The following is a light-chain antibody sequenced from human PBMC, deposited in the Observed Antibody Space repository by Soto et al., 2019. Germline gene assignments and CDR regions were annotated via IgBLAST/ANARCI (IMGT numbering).Light chain of an antibody. Sequence: IQLTQSPTSLSASVGDRVTITCRASQGISSYLAWYQQKPGKAPKLLIYKASTLKSGVPSRFSGSGSGTEFTLTISSLQPDDFATYYCQHYNSYSEAFGQGTRWIS. J-gene: IGKJ1*01. CDR1: QGISSY. V-gene: IGKV1-5*03. CDR3: QHYNSYSEA. CDR2: KAS.